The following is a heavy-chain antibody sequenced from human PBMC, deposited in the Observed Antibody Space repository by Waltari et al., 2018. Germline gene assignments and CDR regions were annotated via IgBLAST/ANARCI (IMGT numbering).Heavy chain of an antibody. D-gene: IGHD6-19*01. V-gene: IGHV3-30-3*01. J-gene: IGHJ4*02. CDR2: ISYDGSNK. CDR1: GFTFSSYA. CDR3: ARSIAVAGPSFDY. Sequence: QVQLVESGGGVVQPGRSLRLSCAASGFTFSSYAMHWVRRAPGKGLEWVAVISYDGSNKYYADSVKGRFTISRDNSKNTLYLQMNSLRAEDTAVYYCARSIAVAGPSFDYWGQGTLVTVSS.